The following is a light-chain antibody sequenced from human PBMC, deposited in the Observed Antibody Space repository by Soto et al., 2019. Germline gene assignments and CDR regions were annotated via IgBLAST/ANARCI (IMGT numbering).Light chain of an antibody. J-gene: IGKJ1*01. CDR1: QSVGSN. CDR2: VAS. CDR3: LQYNTWPRT. Sequence: EIVMTQSPATLSVSPGERATLSCRASQSVGSNLAWYQQKPGQAPRLLIYVASTRATAIPARFSGSGSGTEFTLTISSLQSEDFAVYYCLQYNTWPRTFXQGTKVDIK. V-gene: IGKV3-15*01.